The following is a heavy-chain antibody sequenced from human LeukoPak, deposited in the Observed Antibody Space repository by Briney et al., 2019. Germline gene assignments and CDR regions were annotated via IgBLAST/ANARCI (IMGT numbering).Heavy chain of an antibody. D-gene: IGHD4-17*01. CDR3: TTVQDYGEAGD. J-gene: IGHJ4*02. V-gene: IGHV3-15*01. Sequence: GGSLRLSCTASGSSGFTFISAWMSWVRQAPGKGLEWVGRIKSKTDGGTTDYAAPVKGRFTISRDDSKTTVFLQMNSLKTGDTAVYYCTTVQDYGEAGDWGQGTLVTVSS. CDR1: GFTFISAW. CDR2: IKSKTDGGTT.